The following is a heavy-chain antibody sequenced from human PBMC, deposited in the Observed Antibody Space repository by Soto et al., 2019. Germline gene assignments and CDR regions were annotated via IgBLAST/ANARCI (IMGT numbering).Heavy chain of an antibody. D-gene: IGHD3-22*01. CDR3: ARGVYYYDSSGPFDP. Sequence: PSETLSLTCTVSGGSISSYYWSWIRQPPGKGLEWIGYIYYSGSTNYNPSLKSRVTISVDTSKNQFSLKLSSVTAADTAVYYCARGVYYYDSSGPFDPWGQGTLVTVSS. CDR1: GGSISSYY. J-gene: IGHJ5*02. V-gene: IGHV4-59*01. CDR2: IYYSGST.